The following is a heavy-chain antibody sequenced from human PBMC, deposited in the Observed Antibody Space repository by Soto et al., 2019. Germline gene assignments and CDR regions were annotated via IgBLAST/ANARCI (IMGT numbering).Heavy chain of an antibody. CDR1: GGSISSYY. CDR2: IFYSGST. Sequence: SETLSLTCTVSGGSISSYYWSWIRQPPGKGLEWIGYIFYSGSTNYNPSLKSRVTISVDTSKNEFSLKLSSVTAADTAVYNCARSDGSYWGQGTLVTVSS. J-gene: IGHJ4*02. CDR3: ARSDGSY. V-gene: IGHV4-59*01.